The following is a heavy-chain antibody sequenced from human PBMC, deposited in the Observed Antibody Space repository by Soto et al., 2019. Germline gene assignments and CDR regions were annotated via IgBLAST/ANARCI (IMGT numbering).Heavy chain of an antibody. V-gene: IGHV1-69*06. CDR3: ARVMQSIVVVQAAARNYYYYGMDV. D-gene: IGHD2-2*01. CDR2: IIPIFGTA. CDR1: GGTFSSYA. J-gene: IGHJ6*02. Sequence: SVKVSCKASGGTFSSYAISWVRQAPGQGLEWMGGIIPIFGTANYAQKFQGRVTITADKSTSTAYMELSSLRSEDTAVYYCARVMQSIVVVQAAARNYYYYGMDVWGQGTTVTVSS.